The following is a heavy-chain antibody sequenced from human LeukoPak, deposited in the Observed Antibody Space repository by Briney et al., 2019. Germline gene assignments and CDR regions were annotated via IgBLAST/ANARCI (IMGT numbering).Heavy chain of an antibody. CDR3: ARDYKQYGSGNGQAFDI. CDR1: GGSISSYY. V-gene: IGHV4-59*01. D-gene: IGHD3-10*01. CDR2: IYYSGST. Sequence: SETLSLTCTVSGGSISSYYWSWIRQPPGKGLEWIGFIYYSGSTNYNPSLKSRVTISVDTSKNQFSLKLSSVTAADTAVYYCARDYKQYGSGNGQAFDIWGQGTMVTVSS. J-gene: IGHJ3*02.